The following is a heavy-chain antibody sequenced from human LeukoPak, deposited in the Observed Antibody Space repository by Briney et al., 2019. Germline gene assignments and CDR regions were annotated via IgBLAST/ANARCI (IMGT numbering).Heavy chain of an antibody. D-gene: IGHD3-10*01. Sequence: GGSLRLSCAASGFLFSSYWMSWVRQAPGKGLEWVSSISSSSSYIYYADSVKGRFTISRDNAKNSLYLQMNSLRAEDTAVYYCAREAYGSAFDYWGQGTLVTVSS. V-gene: IGHV3-21*01. J-gene: IGHJ4*02. CDR1: GFLFSSYW. CDR3: AREAYGSAFDY. CDR2: ISSSSSYI.